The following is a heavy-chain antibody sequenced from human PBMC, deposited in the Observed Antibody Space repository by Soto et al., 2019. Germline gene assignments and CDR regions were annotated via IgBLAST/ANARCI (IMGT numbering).Heavy chain of an antibody. CDR3: AKGVGMAVAGTASWYFDL. V-gene: IGHV3-9*01. CDR1: GFTFDDYA. Sequence: EVQLVESGGGLVQPGRSLRLSCAASGFTFDDYAMHWVRQAPGKGLEWVSGISWNSGSIGYADSVKGRFTISRDNAKNSLYLQMNSLRAEDTALYYCAKGVGMAVAGTASWYFDLWGRGTLVTVSS. D-gene: IGHD6-19*01. J-gene: IGHJ2*01. CDR2: ISWNSGSI.